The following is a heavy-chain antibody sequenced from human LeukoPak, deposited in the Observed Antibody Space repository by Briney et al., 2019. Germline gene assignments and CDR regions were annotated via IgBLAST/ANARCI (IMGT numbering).Heavy chain of an antibody. V-gene: IGHV4-4*02. CDR1: GGSISSSNW. J-gene: IGHJ3*02. D-gene: IGHD3-22*01. Sequence: SETLSLTCAVSGGSISSSNWWSWVRQPPGKGLEWIGEIYHSGSTNYNPSLKSRVTISVDKSKNQFSLKLRSVTAADTAVYYCARDRPSPVGSGYRVDAFDIWGQGTMVTVSS. CDR3: ARDRPSPVGSGYRVDAFDI. CDR2: IYHSGST.